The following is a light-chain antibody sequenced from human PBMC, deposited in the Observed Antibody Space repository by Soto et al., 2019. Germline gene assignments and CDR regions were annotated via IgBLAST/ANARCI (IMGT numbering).Light chain of an antibody. V-gene: IGLV4-60*02. CDR2: LEGSGSY. J-gene: IGLJ7*01. CDR3: ETWDSNTRV. Sequence: QPVLTQSSSASASLGSSVKLTCTLSSGHSSYIIAWHQQQPGKAPRYLMKLEGSGSYNKGSGVPDRFSGSSSGADRYLTISNLQLDDEADYYCETWDSNTRVFGGGTQLTVL. CDR1: SGHSSYI.